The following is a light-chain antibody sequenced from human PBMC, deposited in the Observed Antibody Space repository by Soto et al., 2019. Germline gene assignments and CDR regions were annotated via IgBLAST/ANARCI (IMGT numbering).Light chain of an antibody. V-gene: IGLV2-8*01. CDR3: SSYAGSNNPVI. CDR1: SSDVGGYNY. Sequence: QSALTQPPSASGSPGQSVTISCTGTSSDVGGYNYVSWYQQHPGKAPKFMIYEVSKRPSGVPDRFSGSKSGNTASLTVSGLQADDEADYYCSSYAGSNNPVIFGGGTKLT. J-gene: IGLJ2*01. CDR2: EVS.